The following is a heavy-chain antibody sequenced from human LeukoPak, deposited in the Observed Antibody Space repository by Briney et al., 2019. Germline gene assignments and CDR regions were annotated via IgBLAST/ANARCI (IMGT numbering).Heavy chain of an antibody. J-gene: IGHJ4*02. V-gene: IGHV4-59*08. D-gene: IGHD4-17*01. Sequence: PSETLSLTCTVSGGSISSYYWSWIRQPPGKGLERIGYIYYSGSTNYNPSLKSRVTISVDTSKNQFSLKLSSVTAADTAVYYCARGYGDFRVEGRYFHSWGQGTLVTVSS. CDR1: GGSISSYY. CDR2: IYYSGST. CDR3: ARGYGDFRVEGRYFHS.